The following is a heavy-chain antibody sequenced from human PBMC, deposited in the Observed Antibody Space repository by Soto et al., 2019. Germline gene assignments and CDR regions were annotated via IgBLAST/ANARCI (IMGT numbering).Heavy chain of an antibody. CDR2: ISGSSGTK. D-gene: IGHD1-26*01. CDR1: GFTCIDYS. Sequence: VGSHRLSSTASGFTCIDYSMSWVRQAPGKGLEWVSYISGSSGTKYYADSVKGRFTISRDNAKNSLSLHMNSLRAEDTAVYYCAKEWELADYFDYWGQGTLVTVSS. V-gene: IGHV3-48*01. J-gene: IGHJ4*02. CDR3: AKEWELADYFDY.